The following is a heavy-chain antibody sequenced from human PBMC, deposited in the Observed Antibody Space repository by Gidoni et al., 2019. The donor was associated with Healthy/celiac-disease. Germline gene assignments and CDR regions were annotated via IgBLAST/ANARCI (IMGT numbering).Heavy chain of an antibody. D-gene: IGHD3-3*01. CDR1: GFTFISYG. CDR3: ARTYDFWSGYYYYYMDV. V-gene: IGHV3-33*01. Sequence: QVQLVESGGGVVQPGRSLSLSCAASGFTFISYGMHWVRQAPGKGLEWVAVIWYDGSNKYYADSVKGRFTISRDNSKNTLYLQMNSLRAEDTAVYYCARTYDFWSGYYYYYMDVWGKGTTVTVSS. CDR2: IWYDGSNK. J-gene: IGHJ6*03.